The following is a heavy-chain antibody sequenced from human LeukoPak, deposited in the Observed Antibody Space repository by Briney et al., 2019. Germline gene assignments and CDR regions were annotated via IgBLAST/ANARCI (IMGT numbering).Heavy chain of an antibody. CDR2: IRYDGSNK. J-gene: IGHJ4*02. CDR3: AKPMYSSSPPPFDY. V-gene: IGHV3-30*02. CDR1: GFTFGSYG. Sequence: PGGSLRLSCAASGFTFGSYGMHWVRQAPGKGLEWVAFIRYDGSNKYYADSVKGRFTISRDNSKNTLYLQMNSLRAEDTAVYYCAKPMYSSSPPPFDYWGQGTLVTVSS. D-gene: IGHD6-13*01.